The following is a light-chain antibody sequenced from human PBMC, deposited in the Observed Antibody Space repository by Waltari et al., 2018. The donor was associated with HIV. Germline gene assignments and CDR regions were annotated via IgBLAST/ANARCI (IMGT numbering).Light chain of an antibody. CDR2: DVT. CDR1: RSDVGGYNY. V-gene: IGLV2-14*03. Sequence: QSALTQPASVSGSPGPSFTISCTGTRSDVGGYNYVSWYQQHPDKAPKLIIEDVTYRPSGFPNRFAGFKSDHTASLTISGLQAEDGADYYCVSYTSTIPLGAVFGGGTQLTVL. CDR3: VSYTSTIPLGAV. J-gene: IGLJ7*01.